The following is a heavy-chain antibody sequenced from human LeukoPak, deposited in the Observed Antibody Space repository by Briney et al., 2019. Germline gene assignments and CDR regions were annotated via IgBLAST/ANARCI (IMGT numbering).Heavy chain of an antibody. CDR1: GYTFTSYG. CDR2: ISAYNGNT. V-gene: IGHV1-18*01. CDR3: ARPLYYDFWSGYSP. J-gene: IGHJ5*02. Sequence: EASVKVSCKASGYTFTSYGISWVRQAPGQGLEWMGWISAYNGNTNYAQKLQGRVTMTTDTSTSTAYMELRSLRSDDTAVYYCARPLYYDFWSGYSPWGQGTLVTVSS. D-gene: IGHD3-3*01.